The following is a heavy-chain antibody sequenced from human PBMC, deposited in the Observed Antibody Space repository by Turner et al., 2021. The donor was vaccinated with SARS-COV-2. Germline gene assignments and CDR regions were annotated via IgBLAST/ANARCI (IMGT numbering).Heavy chain of an antibody. Sequence: QVQLVESGGGGVKPGRSLRLSCAASGFPFSSYGMHGVRQAPGKGLEWVAVISYDGSNKYYADSVKGRFTISRDNSKNTLYLQMNSLRAEDTAVYYCAKGWLQSGDAFDIWGQGTMVTISS. J-gene: IGHJ3*02. V-gene: IGHV3-30*18. CDR2: ISYDGSNK. CDR1: GFPFSSYG. CDR3: AKGWLQSGDAFDI. D-gene: IGHD5-12*01.